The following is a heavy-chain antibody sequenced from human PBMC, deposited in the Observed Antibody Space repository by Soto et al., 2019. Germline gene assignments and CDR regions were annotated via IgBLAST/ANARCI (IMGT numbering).Heavy chain of an antibody. J-gene: IGHJ4*02. V-gene: IGHV4-61*01. CDR1: GGSVSSGSCY. D-gene: IGHD5-18*01. CDR3: ARAEYSYGYGLEN. Sequence: PSATLSLTCTVSGGSVSSGSCYWSWIRQPPGKGLEWIGYIYYSGSTNYNPSLKSRVTISVDTSKNQFSLKLSSVTAADTAVYYCARAEYSYGYGLENWGQGTLVTVS. CDR2: IYYSGST.